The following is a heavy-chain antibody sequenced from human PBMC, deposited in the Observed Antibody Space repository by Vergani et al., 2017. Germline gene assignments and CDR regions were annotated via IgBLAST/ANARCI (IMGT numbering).Heavy chain of an antibody. D-gene: IGHD2-15*01. CDR1: GGSISSSSYY. CDR2: IYYSGST. V-gene: IGHV4-39*07. Sequence: QLQLQESGPGLVKPSETLSLTCTVSGGSISSSSYYWGWIRQPPGKGLEWIGGIYYSGSTYYNPSLKSRVSISVDTSKSQFSLKLNSVTVADTAVYYCARSRPYCTSGSCPAIWGQGTLVTVSS. CDR3: ARSRPYCTSGSCPAI. J-gene: IGHJ4*02.